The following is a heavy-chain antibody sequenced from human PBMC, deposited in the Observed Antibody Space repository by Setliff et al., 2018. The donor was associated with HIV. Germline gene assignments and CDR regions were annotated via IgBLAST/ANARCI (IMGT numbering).Heavy chain of an antibody. D-gene: IGHD5-18*01. CDR1: GYTFTDYY. J-gene: IGHJ4*02. V-gene: IGHV1-2*06. Sequence: GASVKVSCKASGYTFTDYYMQWVRQAPGQGHEWMGRINPDSGGANYAQKFQGRVNMTRDTSISTTYMELSRLRSDDTAVYYCARTLPQYTNLFDYWGQGTLVTVSS. CDR3: ARTLPQYTNLFDY. CDR2: INPDSGGA.